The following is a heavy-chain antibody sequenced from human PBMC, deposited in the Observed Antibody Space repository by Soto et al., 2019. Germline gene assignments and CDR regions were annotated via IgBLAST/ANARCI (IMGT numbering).Heavy chain of an antibody. Sequence: PGGSLRLSCAASGFTFSSYGMHWVRQAPGKGLEWVAVIWYDGSNKYYADSVKGRFTISRDNSKNTLYLQMNSLRAEDTAVYYCAREPDRITIFGGMDVWGKGTTVTVSS. V-gene: IGHV3-33*01. J-gene: IGHJ6*03. CDR3: AREPDRITIFGGMDV. D-gene: IGHD3-3*01. CDR1: GFTFSSYG. CDR2: IWYDGSNK.